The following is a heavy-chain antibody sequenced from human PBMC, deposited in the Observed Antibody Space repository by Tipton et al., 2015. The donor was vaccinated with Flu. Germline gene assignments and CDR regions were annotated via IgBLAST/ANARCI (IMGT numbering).Heavy chain of an antibody. CDR2: LTSSSSSI. D-gene: IGHD2/OR15-2a*01. J-gene: IGHJ4*02. V-gene: IGHV3-11*04. CDR3: ARDQRSFYAGTIHYFDS. CDR1: GFTFSGYY. Sequence: GSLRLSCAASGFTFSGYYMSWIRQAPGKGLEWVSFLTSSSSSIYYADSVKGRFTISRDNAKNSLYLQMNSLRVEDTAAYYCARDQRSFYAGTIHYFDSWGQGTLVTVSS.